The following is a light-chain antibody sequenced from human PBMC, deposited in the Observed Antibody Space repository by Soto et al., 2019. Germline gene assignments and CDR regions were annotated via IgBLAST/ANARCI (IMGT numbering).Light chain of an antibody. V-gene: IGLV4-60*02. Sequence: QPVLTQSSSASASLGSSVKFTCTLSSGHSSYIIAWHQQQPGKAPRYLMKLEGSGSYNKGSGVPDRFSGSSSGADLYLTISELQVEDEADYYCENCDSNTRVFGGGTKLTVL. CDR1: SGHSSYI. CDR3: ENCDSNTRV. CDR2: LEGSGSY. J-gene: IGLJ2*01.